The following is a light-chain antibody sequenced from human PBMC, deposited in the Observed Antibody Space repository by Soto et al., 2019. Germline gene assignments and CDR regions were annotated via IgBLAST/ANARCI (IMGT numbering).Light chain of an antibody. Sequence: DIQMTQSPASLSASVGDRVTITCRASQSVTRYLNWYQRKPGKAPKLLIYTASNLQGGVPSRFTGSGSGTYFALTISSLQPEEFATYYCQQTYSTPITFGQGTRLEIK. V-gene: IGKV1-39*01. J-gene: IGKJ5*01. CDR2: TAS. CDR3: QQTYSTPIT. CDR1: QSVTRY.